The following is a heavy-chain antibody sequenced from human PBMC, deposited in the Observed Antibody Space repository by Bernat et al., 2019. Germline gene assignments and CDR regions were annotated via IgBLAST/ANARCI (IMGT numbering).Heavy chain of an antibody. CDR3: ARARYSSSPSMSY. CDR2: IWYDGSNK. J-gene: IGHJ4*02. D-gene: IGHD6-6*01. CDR1: GFTFSSYG. Sequence: QVQLVESGGGVVQPGRSLRLSCAASGFTFSSYGMHWVRQAPGKGLEWVAVIWYDGSNKYYADSVKGRFTISRDNSKNTLYLQMNSLRAEDTAVYYCARARYSSSPSMSYLGQGTLVTVSS. V-gene: IGHV3-33*01.